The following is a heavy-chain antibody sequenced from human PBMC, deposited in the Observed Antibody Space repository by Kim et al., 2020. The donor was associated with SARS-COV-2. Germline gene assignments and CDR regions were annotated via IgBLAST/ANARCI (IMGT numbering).Heavy chain of an antibody. J-gene: IGHJ6*02. CDR2: IYYSGST. CDR1: GGSVSSGSYY. D-gene: IGHD2-15*01. V-gene: IGHV4-61*01. CDR3: ARDIVVVVAATSHYYYGMDV. Sequence: SETLSLTCTVSGGSVSSGSYYWSWIRQPPGKGLEWIGYIYYSGSTNYNPSLKSRVTISVDTSKNQFSLKLSSVTAADTAVYYCARDIVVVVAATSHYYYGMDVWGQGTTVTVSS.